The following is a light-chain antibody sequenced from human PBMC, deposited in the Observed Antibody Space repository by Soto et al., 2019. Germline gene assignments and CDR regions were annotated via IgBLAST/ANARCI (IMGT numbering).Light chain of an antibody. J-gene: IGLJ2*01. Sequence: SYELTQPPSVSVSPGQTVSITCSGHKLGDQYVSWYQVKPGQSPVVVIYEDRKRPSGIPGRFTGSNSGNTATLIISGIQPMDEADYYCQAWDTSSAWLFGGGTKLTVL. CDR2: EDR. V-gene: IGLV3-1*01. CDR1: KLGDQY. CDR3: QAWDTSSAWL.